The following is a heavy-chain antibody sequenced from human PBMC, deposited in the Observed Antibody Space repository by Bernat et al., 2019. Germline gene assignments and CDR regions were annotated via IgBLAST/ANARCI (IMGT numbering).Heavy chain of an antibody. CDR3: ARGTPRPNYEFCSAYPTYIDY. J-gene: IGHJ4*02. D-gene: IGHD3-3*01. CDR2: ISSSSSYI. V-gene: IGHV3-21*05. CDR1: GFTFSSYS. Sequence: EVQLVESGGGLVKPGGSLRLSCAASGFTFSSYSMNWVRPAPGKGLEWVSYISSSSSYIYYTDSVKGRFTISRDNAKNALYLQMNSLRAEETAVYYCARGTPRPNYEFCSAYPTYIDYWGQGTLVTVSS.